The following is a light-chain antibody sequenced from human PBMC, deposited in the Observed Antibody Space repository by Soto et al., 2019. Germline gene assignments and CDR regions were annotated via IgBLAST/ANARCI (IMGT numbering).Light chain of an antibody. J-gene: IGKJ5*01. CDR1: QSGGSR. CDR2: GAS. Sequence: EIVMTQSPDTVSVSPGEGAELSCRASQSGGSRVAWYQQKFGQPPRLLIYGASSRATCIPAMFSGSGSGTDFTLTSSSLEPEDFAVYYCQHRSNWPPTFGQGTRLEIK. CDR3: QHRSNWPPT. V-gene: IGKV3-11*01.